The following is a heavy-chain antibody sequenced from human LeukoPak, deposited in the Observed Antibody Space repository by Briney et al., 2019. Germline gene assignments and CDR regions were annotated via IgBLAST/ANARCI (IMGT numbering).Heavy chain of an antibody. V-gene: IGHV4-30-2*01. CDR1: GGSISSGGYY. D-gene: IGHD3-16*01. J-gene: IGHJ5*02. Sequence: SETLSLTCTVSGGSISSGGYYWSWIRQPPGKGLEWIGYIYHSGSTYYNPSLKSRVTISVDRSKNQFSLKLSSVTAADTAVYYCARDLSAWGRRFDPWGQGTLVTVSS. CDR3: ARDLSAWGRRFDP. CDR2: IYHSGST.